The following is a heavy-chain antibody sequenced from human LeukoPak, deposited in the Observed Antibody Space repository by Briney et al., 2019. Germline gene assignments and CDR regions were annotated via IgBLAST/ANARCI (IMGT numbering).Heavy chain of an antibody. V-gene: IGHV4-4*07. CDR2: VYSSGST. Sequence: SETLSLTCTVSGGAISGYYWSWIRQPAGKGLEWLGRVYSSGSTKYNPSLESRVTMSVDTSRNQFSLKLSSVTAADTAVYYCARHTASWDYEAFDIWGQGTTVTVSS. CDR3: ARHTASWDYEAFDI. J-gene: IGHJ3*02. CDR1: GGAISGYY. D-gene: IGHD1-7*01.